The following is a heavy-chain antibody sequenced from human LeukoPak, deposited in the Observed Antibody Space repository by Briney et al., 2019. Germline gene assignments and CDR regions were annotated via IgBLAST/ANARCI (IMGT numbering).Heavy chain of an antibody. CDR3: ARGTERASWFDP. CDR2: IYHSGST. CDR1: GGSFSGYY. J-gene: IGHJ5*02. D-gene: IGHD1-1*01. V-gene: IGHV4-34*01. Sequence: SETLSLTCAVYGGSFSGYYWSWIRQPPGKGLEWIGYIYHSGSTYYSPSLKSRVTISVDRSKNQFSLKLSSVTAADTAVYYCARGTERASWFDPWGQGTLVTASS.